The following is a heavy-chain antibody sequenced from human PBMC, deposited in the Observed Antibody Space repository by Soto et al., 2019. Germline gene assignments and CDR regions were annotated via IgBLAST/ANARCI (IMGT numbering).Heavy chain of an antibody. CDR3: ARAALYYYGSGSYYEPYYYYGMDV. V-gene: IGHV4-31*03. CDR2: IYYSGST. CDR1: GCSISSDGYY. J-gene: IGHJ6*02. D-gene: IGHD3-10*01. Sequence: SETLSLTCTVSGCSISSDGYYWSWIRQHPGKGLEWIGYIYYSGSTYYNPALKSRVTISVGTSNNQFSLKLSSVTAADTSVYYCARAALYYYGSGSYYEPYYYYGMDVWGQGTTVTVSS.